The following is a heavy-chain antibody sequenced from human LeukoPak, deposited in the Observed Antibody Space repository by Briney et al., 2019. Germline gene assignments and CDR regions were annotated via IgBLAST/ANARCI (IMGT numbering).Heavy chain of an antibody. D-gene: IGHD2-8*01. CDR1: GGSINGYY. CDR3: ARHDNGYFHY. CDR2: IYNGGST. Sequence: SETLSLTCTVSGGSINGYYWSWVRQPPGRGLEWIGYIYNGGSTRHNPSLESRVTLSLDTSKNQLSLKLSSVTAADTAVYYCARHDNGYFHYWGQGTLVTVSS. V-gene: IGHV4-59*08. J-gene: IGHJ4*02.